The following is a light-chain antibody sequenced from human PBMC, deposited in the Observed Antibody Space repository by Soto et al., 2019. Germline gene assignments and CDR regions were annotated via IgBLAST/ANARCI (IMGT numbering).Light chain of an antibody. V-gene: IGKV2-30*01. CDR3: MDATHWPYT. CDR2: KVS. J-gene: IGKJ2*01. Sequence: GVLTQSPLSLPVTLGQPASISCRSSQGLGNTYLNWFHQGPGQSPRRLIYKVSNRDSGVPDRFSGSGSGTDFTLKISRVEAEDVGLYFCMDATHWPYTFGQGTKLEI. CDR1: QGLGNTY.